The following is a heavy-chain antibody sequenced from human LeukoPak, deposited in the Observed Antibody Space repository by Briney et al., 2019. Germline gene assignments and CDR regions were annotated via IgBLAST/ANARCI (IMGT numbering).Heavy chain of an antibody. CDR2: IYSGGST. Sequence: GGPLRLSCAASGFTVSSSYMSWVRQAPGKGLEWVSIIYSGGSTYYADSVKGRFTISRDNAKNSLYLQMNSLRAEDTAVYYCAAREVVTGAYDIWGQGTMVTVSS. D-gene: IGHD2-8*02. J-gene: IGHJ3*02. V-gene: IGHV3-66*01. CDR1: GFTVSSSY. CDR3: AAREVVTGAYDI.